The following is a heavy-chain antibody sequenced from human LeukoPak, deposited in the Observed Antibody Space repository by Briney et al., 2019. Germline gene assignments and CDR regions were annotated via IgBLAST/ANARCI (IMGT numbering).Heavy chain of an antibody. CDR3: AGGGETARSLAY. Sequence: GGSLRLSCAASGVTSNYMTWVRQAPGKGLEWVSVIYNGGTTYYADSVKGRFTISRDNSKSTLFVYLQMNSLRTDDTALYYCAGGGETARSLAYWGQGALVTVSS. J-gene: IGHJ4*02. CDR1: GVTSNY. CDR2: IYNGGTT. V-gene: IGHV3-66*02. D-gene: IGHD3-16*01.